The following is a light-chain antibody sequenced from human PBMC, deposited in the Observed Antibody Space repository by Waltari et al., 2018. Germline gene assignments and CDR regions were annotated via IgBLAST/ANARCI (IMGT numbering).Light chain of an antibody. J-gene: IGKJ4*01. Sequence: DIQMTQSPSTLSASVGDRVTITCRATQSVNSWLVWYQQKPGKAPNLLIYKASSLESGVPSRFSGSGSGTEFTLTISSLQPDDFATYYCQQYKNYPLTFGGGTKVEIK. CDR3: QQYKNYPLT. CDR1: QSVNSW. CDR2: KAS. V-gene: IGKV1-5*03.